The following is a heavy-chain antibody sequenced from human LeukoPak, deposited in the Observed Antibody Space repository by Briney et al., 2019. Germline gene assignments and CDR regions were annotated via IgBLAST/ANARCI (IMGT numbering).Heavy chain of an antibody. CDR1: GGTFSSYA. CDR3: ARDKTAADNWFDP. CDR2: IIPIFGTS. D-gene: IGHD6-13*01. Sequence: ASVKVSCKASGGTFSSYAISWVRQAPGQGLEWMGGIIPIFGTSNYAQKFQGRVTMTRDTSISTAYMELSRLRSDDTAVYYCARDKTAADNWFDPWGQGTLVTVSS. V-gene: IGHV1-69*05. J-gene: IGHJ5*02.